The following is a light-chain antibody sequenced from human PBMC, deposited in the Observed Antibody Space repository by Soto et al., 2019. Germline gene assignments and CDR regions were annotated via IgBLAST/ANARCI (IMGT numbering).Light chain of an antibody. CDR1: SSNIGAGYD. CDR2: GNS. V-gene: IGLV1-40*01. J-gene: IGLJ1*01. Sequence: QSVLTQPPSVSGAPGQRVTISCTGSSSNIGAGYDVHWYQQLPGTAPKLLIYGNSNRPSGVPDRFSGSKSGTSAALAITGLQAEDEAEYYCQSYDSSLCGSGVFGTGTKLTVL. CDR3: QSYDSSLCGSGV.